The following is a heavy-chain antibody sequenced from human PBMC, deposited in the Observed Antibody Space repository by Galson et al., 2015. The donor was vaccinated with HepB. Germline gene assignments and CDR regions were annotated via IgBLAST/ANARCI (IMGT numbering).Heavy chain of an antibody. CDR2: INPSGGST. CDR3: ARVRSRGSYYSYFQH. Sequence: SVKVSCKASGYTFTSYYMHWVRQAPGQGLEWMGIINPSGGSTSYAQKLQGRVTMTRDTSTSTVYMELSSLRSEDTAVYYCARVRSRGSYYSYFQHWGQGTLVTVSS. CDR1: GYTFTSYY. D-gene: IGHD1-26*01. J-gene: IGHJ1*01. V-gene: IGHV1-46*04.